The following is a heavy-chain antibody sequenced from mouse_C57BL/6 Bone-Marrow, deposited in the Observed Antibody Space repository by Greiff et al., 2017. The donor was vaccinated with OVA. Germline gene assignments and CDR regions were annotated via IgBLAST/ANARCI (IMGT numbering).Heavy chain of an antibody. Sequence: VQLQQSGAELVRPGTSVQMSCKASGYTFTNYWIGWAKQRPGHGLEWIGDIYPGGGYTNYNEKFKGKATLTADKSSSTAYMQFSSLTSEDSAIYYCAREVRGYWYFDVWGTGTTVTVSS. J-gene: IGHJ1*03. V-gene: IGHV1-63*01. CDR3: AREVRGYWYFDV. CDR1: GYTFTNYW. CDR2: IYPGGGYT. D-gene: IGHD3-2*02.